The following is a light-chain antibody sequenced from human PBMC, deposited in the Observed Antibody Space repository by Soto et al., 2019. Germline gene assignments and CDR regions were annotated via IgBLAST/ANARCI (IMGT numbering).Light chain of an antibody. J-gene: IGKJ1*01. Sequence: EIVLPQSPGTLPSPQGEGATLSCSATQSVSRNYLAWYQQKPGQAPRLLLCGASSRAAGIPARFSGSGSGIEFTLTISRLETEDVAVYYCQEYSNSPRTFGQGTKVDIK. V-gene: IGKV3-20*01. CDR3: QEYSNSPRT. CDR2: GAS. CDR1: QSVSRNY.